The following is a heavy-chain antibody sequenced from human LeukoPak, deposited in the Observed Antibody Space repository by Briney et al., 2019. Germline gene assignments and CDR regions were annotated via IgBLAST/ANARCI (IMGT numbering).Heavy chain of an antibody. CDR3: AELGITMIGGV. CDR1: GFIVSGNH. D-gene: IGHD3-10*02. Sequence: GGSLRLSCAASGFIVSGNHMNWVRQAPGKGLEWVSYISSSGSTIYYADSVKGRFTISRDNAKNSLYLQMNSLRAEDTAVYYCAELGITMIGGVWGKGTTVTISS. J-gene: IGHJ6*04. V-gene: IGHV3-48*03. CDR2: ISSSGSTI.